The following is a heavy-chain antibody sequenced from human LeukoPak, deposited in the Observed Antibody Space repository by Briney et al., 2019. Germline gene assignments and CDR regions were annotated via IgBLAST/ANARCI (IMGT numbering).Heavy chain of an antibody. J-gene: IGHJ3*02. CDR1: GGTFSSYA. Sequence: GASVKVSCKASGGTFSSYAISWVRQAPGQGLEWMGGIIPIFGTANYAQKFQGRVTITADKSTSTAYMELSSLRSDDTAVYYCARGALYYYDSSGYYYPHRNAFDIWGQGTMVTVSS. V-gene: IGHV1-69*06. CDR2: IIPIFGTA. D-gene: IGHD3-22*01. CDR3: ARGALYYYDSSGYYYPHRNAFDI.